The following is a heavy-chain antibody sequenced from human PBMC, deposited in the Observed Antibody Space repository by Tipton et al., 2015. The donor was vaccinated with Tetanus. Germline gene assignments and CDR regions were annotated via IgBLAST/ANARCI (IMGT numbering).Heavy chain of an antibody. D-gene: IGHD6-6*01. CDR1: GDAISSGGFF. Sequence: GLVKPSQTLSLTCTVSGDAISSGGFFWNWIRQFPGKGLEWIGYVYYSGSTFYNPSLKSRVTMSVDTSKNQFSLNLSSATAADTAVYYCARDQGGGRVVRLNWFGPWGHGTLVTVSS. CDR2: VYYSGST. J-gene: IGHJ5*02. CDR3: ARDQGGGRVVRLNWFGP. V-gene: IGHV4-31*03.